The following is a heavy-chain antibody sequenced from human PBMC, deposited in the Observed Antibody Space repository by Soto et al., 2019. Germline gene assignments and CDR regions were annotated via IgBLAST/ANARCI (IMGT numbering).Heavy chain of an antibody. J-gene: IGHJ3*01. Sequence: QVRLVESGGGVVQPGTSLRLSCAASGFTFSDYVIHWVRQAAGKGLEWVASMTYDGATEYYADSVKGRFTMSRDNSKRALSLQMNGLRPDDTAVYYCARVRISIAVNDALDVWGQGTTVTVSS. CDR2: MTYDGATE. D-gene: IGHD3-3*02. V-gene: IGHV3-30*14. CDR1: GFTFSDYV. CDR3: ARVRISIAVNDALDV.